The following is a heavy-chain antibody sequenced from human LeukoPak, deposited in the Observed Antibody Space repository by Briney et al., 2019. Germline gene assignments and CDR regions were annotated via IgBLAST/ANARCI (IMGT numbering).Heavy chain of an antibody. CDR2: IYHSGST. J-gene: IGHJ4*02. V-gene: IGHV4-39*07. CDR3: ARDRYSSGCEDY. Sequence: PSETLSLTCTVSGASINSRDYYWGWIRQPPGKGLEWIGSIYHSGSTYYNPSLKSRVTISVDTSKNQFSLKLSSVTAADTAVYYCARDRYSSGCEDYWGQGTLVTVSS. CDR1: GASINSRDYY. D-gene: IGHD6-19*01.